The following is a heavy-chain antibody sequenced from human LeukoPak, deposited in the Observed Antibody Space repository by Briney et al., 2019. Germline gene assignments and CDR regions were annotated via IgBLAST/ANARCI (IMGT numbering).Heavy chain of an antibody. D-gene: IGHD3-3*01. Sequence: ASVKVSCKASGGTFSSYAISWVRQAPGQGLEWMGRIIPILGIANYAQKFQGRVTITADKSTSTAYMELSSLRSEDTAVYYCARASITIFGVVTDYYYYGMDVWGQGTTVTVSS. V-gene: IGHV1-69*04. J-gene: IGHJ6*02. CDR3: ARASITIFGVVTDYYYYGMDV. CDR2: IIPILGIA. CDR1: GGTFSSYA.